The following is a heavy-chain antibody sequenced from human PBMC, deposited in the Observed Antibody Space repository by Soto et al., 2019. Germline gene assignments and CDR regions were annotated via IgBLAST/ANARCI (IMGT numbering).Heavy chain of an antibody. CDR2: SISILGIA. V-gene: IGHV1-69*02. Sequence: QVQLVQSGAEVKKPGSSVKVSCTASGGTVSSYTISWVRQAPGQGLEGMGRSISILGIANYAQQFQGRVTIIADKSTSTASMELSSLRSEDTAVYYCANDGYSSATFDIWGQGTMVTVSS. CDR1: GGTVSSYT. J-gene: IGHJ3*02. D-gene: IGHD3-22*01. CDR3: ANDGYSSATFDI.